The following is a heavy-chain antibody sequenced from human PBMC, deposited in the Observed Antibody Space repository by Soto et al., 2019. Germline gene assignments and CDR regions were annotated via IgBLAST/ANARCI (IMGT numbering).Heavy chain of an antibody. Sequence: QVQLLESGPGLVKPSGTLSLTCDVSGDSIVSTNWWTWVRQSPGKGLGWIGEIHHSGSTNYNPSLKSRVIISVDKSRNQFSLRLSSVTAADTAVYYCASQNYCDDDCYVFDYWGQGTLVTVSS. CDR2: IHHSGST. V-gene: IGHV4-4*02. CDR3: ASQNYCDDDCYVFDY. D-gene: IGHD2-21*02. CDR1: GDSIVSTNW. J-gene: IGHJ4*02.